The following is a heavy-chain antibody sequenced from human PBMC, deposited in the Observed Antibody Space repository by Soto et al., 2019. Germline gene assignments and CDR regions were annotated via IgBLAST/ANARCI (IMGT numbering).Heavy chain of an antibody. CDR3: ARDLRGSWFHYGMDV. D-gene: IGHD6-13*01. CDR1: GGSISSSNW. V-gene: IGHV4-4*02. J-gene: IGHJ6*02. CDR2: IYHSGRT. Sequence: QVQLQESGPGLVKPSGTLSLTCAVSGGSISSSNWWSWVRQPPGKGLEWIGEIYHSGRTNYNPSLKSRVTISVDKSKNQSSLKLSSVTAADTAVYYCARDLRGSWFHYGMDVWGQGTTVTVAS.